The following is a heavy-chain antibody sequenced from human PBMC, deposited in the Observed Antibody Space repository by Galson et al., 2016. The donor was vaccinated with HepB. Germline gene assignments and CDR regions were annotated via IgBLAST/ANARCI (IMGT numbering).Heavy chain of an antibody. Sequence: SLRLSCAASGFTYSTYTMHWVRQAPGKGLEWVAGIWYDGSNKFFADSVKGRFSLSRDNSMNTLYLQMNNLRVEDTALYFCARDLADRSGTYYFDYWGQGTLVTVSS. CDR3: ARDLADRSGTYYFDY. D-gene: IGHD1-26*01. CDR1: GFTYSTYT. V-gene: IGHV3-33*08. CDR2: IWYDGSNK. J-gene: IGHJ4*02.